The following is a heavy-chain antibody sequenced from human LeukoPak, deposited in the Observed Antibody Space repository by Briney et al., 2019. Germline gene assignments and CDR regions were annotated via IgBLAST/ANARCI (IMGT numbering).Heavy chain of an antibody. J-gene: IGHJ3*01. CDR2: VSATGFTT. CDR3: ARVPYVFDL. Sequence: GGSLRLSCAASGFTFGNHGMIWVRQAPEKGLEWVAVVSATGFTTYYADSVKGRFTVSRDDARNTLYLQMNSLRAEDTAVYYCARVPYVFDLWGQGTMVTVSS. V-gene: IGHV3-23*01. CDR1: GFTFGNHG.